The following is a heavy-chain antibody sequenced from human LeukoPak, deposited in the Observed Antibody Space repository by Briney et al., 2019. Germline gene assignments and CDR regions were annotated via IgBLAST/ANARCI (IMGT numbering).Heavy chain of an antibody. J-gene: IGHJ3*02. CDR3: ARYAVVPAAIMAFDI. Sequence: PSQTLSLTCTVSGGSISSGGYYWGWIRQHPGKGLEWIGYIYYSGSTYYNPSLKSRVTISVDTSKNQFSLKLSSVTAADTAVYYCARYAVVPAAIMAFDIWGQGTMVTVSS. V-gene: IGHV4-31*03. D-gene: IGHD2-2*01. CDR2: IYYSGST. CDR1: GGSISSGGYY.